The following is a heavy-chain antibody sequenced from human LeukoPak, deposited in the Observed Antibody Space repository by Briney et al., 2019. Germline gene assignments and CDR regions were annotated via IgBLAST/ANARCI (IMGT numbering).Heavy chain of an antibody. J-gene: IGHJ4*02. D-gene: IGHD6-19*01. CDR2: IYYSGST. V-gene: IGHV4-59*01. Sequence: PETLSLTCILSGGSLSTYYWSWVRHPPGKGLEWIGYIYYSGSTNYNPSLKRRATIPVDTSKSQFTLKLSSVTAADKAVYYCARESRGGWESYFDYWGQGSLVTVSS. CDR3: ARESRGGWESYFDY. CDR1: GGSLSTYY.